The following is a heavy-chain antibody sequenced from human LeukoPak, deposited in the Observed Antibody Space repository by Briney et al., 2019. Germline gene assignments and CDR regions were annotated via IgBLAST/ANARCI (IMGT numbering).Heavy chain of an antibody. D-gene: IGHD3-10*01. CDR2: INSDGSST. CDR1: GFTFSSYW. Sequence: GGSLRLSCAASGFTFSSYWMHWVRQAPGKGLVLVSRINSDGSSTSYADAVKGRFTISRDNAKNTLYLQMNSLRAEDTAVYYCARVPYYYGSGSYYPYFDYWGQGTLVTVSS. V-gene: IGHV3-74*01. CDR3: ARVPYYYGSGSYYPYFDY. J-gene: IGHJ4*02.